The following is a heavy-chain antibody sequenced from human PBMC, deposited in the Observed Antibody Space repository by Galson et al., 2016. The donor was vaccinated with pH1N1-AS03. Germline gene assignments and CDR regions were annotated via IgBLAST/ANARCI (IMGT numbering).Heavy chain of an antibody. J-gene: IGHJ2*01. CDR2: IWHDGSEK. V-gene: IGHV3-33*01. CDR1: GFTFGSHG. Sequence: SLRLSCAASGFTFGSHGMHWVRQTPGKGLEWVAVIWHDGSEKYYADSVKGRFTISRDNSKNTLYLHMNSLRAEDTAVYYCARDRHYYDYIWGTYRYDWYFDLWGRGTLVTVSS. CDR3: ARDRHYYDYIWGTYRYDWYFDL. D-gene: IGHD3-16*02.